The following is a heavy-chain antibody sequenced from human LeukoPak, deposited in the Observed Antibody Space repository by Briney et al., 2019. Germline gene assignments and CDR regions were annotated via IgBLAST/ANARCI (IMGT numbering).Heavy chain of an antibody. Sequence: GGSLRLSCAASGFTFSSYGMHWVRQAPGKGLEWVAFIRYDGSNKYYADSVKGRFIISRDNAKDSLYLQMNSLRAEDTAVYYCARENWDIVAVPMDVWGKGTTVTVSS. D-gene: IGHD5-12*01. V-gene: IGHV3-30*02. J-gene: IGHJ6*04. CDR2: IRYDGSNK. CDR1: GFTFSSYG. CDR3: ARENWDIVAVPMDV.